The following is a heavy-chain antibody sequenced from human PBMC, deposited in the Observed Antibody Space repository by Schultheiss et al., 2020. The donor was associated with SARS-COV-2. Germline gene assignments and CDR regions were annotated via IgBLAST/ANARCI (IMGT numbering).Heavy chain of an antibody. CDR3: ATDSPDGDYFRRAFDI. CDR2: FDPEDGET. D-gene: IGHD4-17*01. CDR1: GGTFSSYA. J-gene: IGHJ3*02. V-gene: IGHV1-24*01. Sequence: ASVKVSCKASGGTFSSYAISWVRQAPGQGLEWMGGFDPEDGETIYAQKFQGRVTMTEDTSTDTAYMELSSLRSEDTAVYYCATDSPDGDYFRRAFDIWGQGTMVTVSS.